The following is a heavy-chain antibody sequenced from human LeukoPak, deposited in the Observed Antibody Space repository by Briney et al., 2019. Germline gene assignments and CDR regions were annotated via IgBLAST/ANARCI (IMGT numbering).Heavy chain of an antibody. CDR1: GGTFSSYA. D-gene: IGHD3-16*01. Sequence: GASVKVSCKASGGTFSSYAISWVRQAPGQGLEWMGGIIPIFGTANYAQKFQGRVTITAAESTSTAYMELSSLRSEDTAVYYCARGGMIMRWFDPWGQGTLVTVSS. CDR2: IIPIFGTA. CDR3: ARGGMIMRWFDP. J-gene: IGHJ5*02. V-gene: IGHV1-69*13.